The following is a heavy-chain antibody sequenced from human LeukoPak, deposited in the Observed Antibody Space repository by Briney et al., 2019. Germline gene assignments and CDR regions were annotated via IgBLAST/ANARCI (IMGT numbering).Heavy chain of an antibody. J-gene: IGHJ4*02. Sequence: KPSETLSLTCTVSGGSISSYYWSWIRQPAGKGLEWIGRIYTSGSTNYNPSLKSRVTLSIDTSRKQFSLNLRSVTVADAGTYYCTRMTTGHDYWGQGTLVTVSS. CDR2: IYTSGST. CDR3: TRMTTGHDY. CDR1: GGSISSYY. D-gene: IGHD4-17*01. V-gene: IGHV4-4*07.